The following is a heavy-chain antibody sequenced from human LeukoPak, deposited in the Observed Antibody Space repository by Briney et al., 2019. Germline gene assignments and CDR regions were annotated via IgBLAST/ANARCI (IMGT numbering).Heavy chain of an antibody. Sequence: ASVKVSCKASGYTFTSYGISWVRQAPGQGLEWMGWISAYNGNTNYAQKLQGRVTMTRDMSTSTVYMELSSLRSEDTAVYYCARAAYYYDSSGYYSYDAFDIWGQGTMVTVSS. D-gene: IGHD3-22*01. CDR1: GYTFTSYG. J-gene: IGHJ3*02. V-gene: IGHV1-18*01. CDR2: ISAYNGNT. CDR3: ARAAYYYDSSGYYSYDAFDI.